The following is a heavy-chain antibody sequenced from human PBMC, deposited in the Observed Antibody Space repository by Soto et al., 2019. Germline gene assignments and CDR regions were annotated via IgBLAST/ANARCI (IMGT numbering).Heavy chain of an antibody. CDR3: ARDPEVLGAFDI. J-gene: IGHJ3*02. CDR1: GASISSYY. CDR2: IYYSGST. V-gene: IGHV4-59*01. Sequence: SEPLSLTFTVSGASISSYYWSLIRQPPGKGLEWIGYIYYSGSTNYNPSLKSRVTISVDTSKNQFSLKLSSVTAADTAVYYCARDPEVLGAFDIWGQGTMVTVSS.